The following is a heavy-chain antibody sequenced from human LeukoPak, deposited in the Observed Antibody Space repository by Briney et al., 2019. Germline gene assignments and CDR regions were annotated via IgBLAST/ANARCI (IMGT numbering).Heavy chain of an antibody. CDR3: ASGRGYCNGGSCYSPFDY. CDR2: INPSSGGT. J-gene: IGHJ4*02. D-gene: IGHD2-15*01. V-gene: IGHV1-2*02. CDR1: GYTFTGYY. Sequence: ASVKVSCKASGYTFTGYYMHWVRQAPGQGLEWMGWINPSSGGTNYAQKFQGRVTMTRDTSISTAYMELSRLRSDDTAVYYCASGRGYCNGGSCYSPFDYWGQGTLVTVSS.